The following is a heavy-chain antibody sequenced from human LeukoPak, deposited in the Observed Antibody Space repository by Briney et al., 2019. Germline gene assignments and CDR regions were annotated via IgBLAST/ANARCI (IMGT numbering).Heavy chain of an antibody. CDR3: AKAARSSGWSLGH. CDR1: GLTFTSFA. D-gene: IGHD6-19*01. J-gene: IGHJ4*02. Sequence: GGSLRPSCAASGLTFTSFAMRWVRHAPGHGFACVSAISGSGGSTYYAASVKGRFTISGDNSKNTLYLQMNSLIAEDTAVYYCAKAARSSGWSLGHWGQGTLVTVSS. CDR2: ISGSGGST. V-gene: IGHV3-23*01.